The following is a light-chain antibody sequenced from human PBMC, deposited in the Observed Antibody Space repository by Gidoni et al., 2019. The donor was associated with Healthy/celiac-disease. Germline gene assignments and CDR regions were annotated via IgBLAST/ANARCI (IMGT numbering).Light chain of an antibody. Sequence: QSALTQPASVSGSPGQSIPISCTGTSSYVGGYNYVSRYQQHPGKAPKLMIYDVSNRPSGVSNRVSGSKSGNTASLTSSGLQAEDEADYYCSSYTSSSTPLVFGGGTKLTVL. CDR1: SSYVGGYNY. CDR3: SSYTSSSTPLV. CDR2: DVS. J-gene: IGLJ2*01. V-gene: IGLV2-14*01.